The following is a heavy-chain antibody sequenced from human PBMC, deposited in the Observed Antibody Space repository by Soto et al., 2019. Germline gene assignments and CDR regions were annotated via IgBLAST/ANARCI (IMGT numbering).Heavy chain of an antibody. CDR1: GYSISSGYY. V-gene: IGHV4-38-2*02. CDR3: ARDTKNIVVVPSNWFDP. J-gene: IGHJ5*02. Sequence: PSETLSLTCAVSGYSISSGYYWGWIRQPPGKGLEWIGSIYHSGSTYYNPSLKSRVTISVDTSKNQFSLKLSSVTAADTAVYYCARDTKNIVVVPSNWFDPWGQGTLVTVSS. D-gene: IGHD2-2*01. CDR2: IYHSGST.